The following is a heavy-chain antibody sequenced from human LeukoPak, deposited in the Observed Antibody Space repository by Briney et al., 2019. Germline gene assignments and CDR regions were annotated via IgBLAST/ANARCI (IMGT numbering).Heavy chain of an antibody. CDR2: IYHSGST. D-gene: IGHD3-22*01. V-gene: IGHV4-38-2*01. CDR1: GYSISSGYY. CDR3: ASLTYYYDSSGSHVDDY. J-gene: IGHJ4*02. Sequence: SETLSLTCAVSGYSISSGYYWGWIRQPPGKGLEWIGSIYHSGSTYYNPSLKSRVTISVDTSKNQFSLKLSSVAAADTAVYYYASLTYYYDSSGSHVDDYWGQGTLVTVSS.